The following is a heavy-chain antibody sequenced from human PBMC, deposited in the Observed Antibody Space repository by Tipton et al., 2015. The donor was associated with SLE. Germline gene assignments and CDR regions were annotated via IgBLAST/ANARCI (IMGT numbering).Heavy chain of an antibody. D-gene: IGHD3-16*01. Sequence: SLRLSCAASGFTFNKYAMHWVRQAPGKGLEWVSGISWNSGSIDYADSVKGRFTISRDNAKNSLYLQMHSLRAEDTALYYCAREIGGGGSYWGQGTLVTVSS. CDR2: ISWNSGSI. J-gene: IGHJ4*02. CDR1: GFTFNKYA. CDR3: AREIGGGGSY. V-gene: IGHV3-9*01.